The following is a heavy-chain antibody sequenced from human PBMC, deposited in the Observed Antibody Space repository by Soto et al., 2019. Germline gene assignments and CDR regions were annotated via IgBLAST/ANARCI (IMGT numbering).Heavy chain of an antibody. Sequence: SETLSLTCTVSGGSISSSSYYWGWIRQPPGKGLEWIGSIYYSGSTYYNPSLKSRVTISVDTSKNQFSLKLSSVTAADTAVYYCARHAGYSSSSEAFDIWGQGTMVTVSS. CDR1: GGSISSSSYY. J-gene: IGHJ3*02. CDR2: IYYSGST. D-gene: IGHD6-6*01. CDR3: ARHAGYSSSSEAFDI. V-gene: IGHV4-39*01.